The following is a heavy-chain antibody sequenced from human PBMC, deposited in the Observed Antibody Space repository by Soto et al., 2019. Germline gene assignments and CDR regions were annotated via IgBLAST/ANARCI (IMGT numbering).Heavy chain of an antibody. D-gene: IGHD6-6*01. Sequence: ASVKVSCKASGYTFTSYYMHWLRQAPGQGLEWMGIINPSGGSTSYAQKFQGRVTVTRDTSTSTVYMELSSLRSEDTAVYYCARVSPSAVEYSSSSGALDAFDIWGQGTMVTVSS. CDR3: ARVSPSAVEYSSSSGALDAFDI. J-gene: IGHJ3*02. CDR2: INPSGGST. V-gene: IGHV1-46*01. CDR1: GYTFTSYY.